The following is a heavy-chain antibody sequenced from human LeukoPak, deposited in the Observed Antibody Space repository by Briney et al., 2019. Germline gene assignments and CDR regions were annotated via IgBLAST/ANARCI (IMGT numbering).Heavy chain of an antibody. J-gene: IGHJ4*02. CDR1: GFTFNNYA. V-gene: IGHV3-23*01. CDR2: LNGSGVST. CDR3: AKAPVTSCRGAFCYPFDY. Sequence: GGSLRLSCAASGFTFNNYAMTWVRQAPGKGLEWGSTLNGSGVSTYYADSVKGRFTISRDNSKNTLVLQMNSLRAEDTAVYYCAKAPVTSCRGAFCYPFDYWGQGTLVTVSS. D-gene: IGHD2-15*01.